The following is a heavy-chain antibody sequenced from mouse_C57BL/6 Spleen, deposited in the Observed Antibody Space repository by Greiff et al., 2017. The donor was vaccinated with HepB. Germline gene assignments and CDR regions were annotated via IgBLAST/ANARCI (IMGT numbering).Heavy chain of an antibody. Sequence: EVKLMESGPVLVKPGASVKISCKASGYSFTGYYMNWVKQSPEKSLEWIGEINPSTGGTTYNQKFKAKATLTVDKSSSTAYMQLKSLTSEDSAVYYCARTDGSSYYFDYWGQGTTLTVSS. CDR3: ARTDGSSYYFDY. V-gene: IGHV1-42*01. J-gene: IGHJ2*01. CDR2: INPSTGGT. D-gene: IGHD1-1*01. CDR1: GYSFTGYY.